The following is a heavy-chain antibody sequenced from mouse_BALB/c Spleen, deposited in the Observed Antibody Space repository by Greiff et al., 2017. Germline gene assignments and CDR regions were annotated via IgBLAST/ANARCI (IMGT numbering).Heavy chain of an antibody. J-gene: IGHJ4*01. V-gene: IGHV1-66*01. CDR3: ARFYYGNYRGGHYYAMDY. CDR1: GFTFSSSY. CDR2: IYAGTGGT. D-gene: IGHD2-1*01. Sequence: VQLQQSGPELVKPGASVKLSCKTSGFTFSSSYISWLKQKPGQSLEWIAWIYAGTGGTSYNQKFTGKAQLTVDTSSSTAYMQFSSLTTEDSAIYYCARFYYGNYRGGHYYAMDYWGQGTSVTVSS.